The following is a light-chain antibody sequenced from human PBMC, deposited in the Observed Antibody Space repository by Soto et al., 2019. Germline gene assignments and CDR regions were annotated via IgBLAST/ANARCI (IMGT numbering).Light chain of an antibody. Sequence: DIQMTQSPSTLSASIGDRVTITCRASESISSWLAWYQQKPGKAPNLLIYKASSLGSGVPSWFSGNGSGTEFTLTISSLEPADFATYYCQQFHSYSPYTFGHGTKLQIK. CDR1: ESISSW. J-gene: IGKJ2*01. CDR2: KAS. V-gene: IGKV1-5*03. CDR3: QQFHSYSPYT.